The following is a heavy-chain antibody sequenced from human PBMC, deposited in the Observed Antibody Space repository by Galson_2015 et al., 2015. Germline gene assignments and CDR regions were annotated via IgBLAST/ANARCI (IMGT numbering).Heavy chain of an antibody. CDR3: AKDQCGGLPKGFDY. Sequence: SLRLSCAASGFTFSSYAMNWVRQAPGEGLEWVSTISGSGGSTYYADSVKGRFTISRDNSKNTLYVQMNSLRAEDTAVYYCAKDQCGGLPKGFDYWGQGTLVTVSS. J-gene: IGHJ4*02. D-gene: IGHD3-10*01. CDR2: ISGSGGST. V-gene: IGHV3-23*01. CDR1: GFTFSSYA.